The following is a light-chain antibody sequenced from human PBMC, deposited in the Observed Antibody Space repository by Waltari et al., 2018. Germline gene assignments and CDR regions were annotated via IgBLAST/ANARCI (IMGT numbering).Light chain of an antibody. CDR2: WAS. V-gene: IGKV4-1*01. CDR3: QQYYSTRT. J-gene: IGKJ1*01. Sequence: DIVMTQSPDSLAVSLGERATINCKSSQSVLYSSNNKNYLAWYQQKPGQPPKLLIYWASTRESGVPDLFSGSWSVTDFTLTISSLQAEDVAVYYCQQYYSTRTFGQGTKVEIK. CDR1: QSVLYSSNNKNY.